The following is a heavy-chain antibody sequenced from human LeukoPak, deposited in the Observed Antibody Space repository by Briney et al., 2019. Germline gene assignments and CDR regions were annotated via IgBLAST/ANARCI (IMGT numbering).Heavy chain of an antibody. J-gene: IGHJ4*02. CDR3: ARGPITTRSHFDY. D-gene: IGHD3-22*01. Sequence: SVNVSCKASGGTFSSYAISWVRQAPGQGLEWMGGIIPIFATANYAQKFQGRVTITADESTSTAYMELSSLRSEDTAVYYCARGPITTRSHFDYWGQGTLVTVSS. CDR1: GGTFSSYA. CDR2: IIPIFATA. V-gene: IGHV1-69*13.